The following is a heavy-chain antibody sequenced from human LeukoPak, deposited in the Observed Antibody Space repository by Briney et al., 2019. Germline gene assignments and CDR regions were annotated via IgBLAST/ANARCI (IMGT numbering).Heavy chain of an antibody. CDR2: IKSKTDGGTT. V-gene: IGHV3-15*01. J-gene: IGHJ4*02. D-gene: IGHD3-16*01. CDR1: GFTFSNAW. CDR3: TTGVGGAAKGPFDY. Sequence: GGFLRLSYAASGFTFSNAWMSWVRQAPGKGLEWVGRIKSKTDGGTTEYAAPVKGRFTISRDDSKNTLYLQMNSLKTEDTAVYYCTTGVGGAAKGPFDYWGQGTLVTVSS.